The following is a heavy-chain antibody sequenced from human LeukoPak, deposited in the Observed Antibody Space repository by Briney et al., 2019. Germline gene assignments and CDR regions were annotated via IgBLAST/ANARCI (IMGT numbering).Heavy chain of an antibody. CDR3: AKERDTAMVTIDY. J-gene: IGHJ4*02. V-gene: IGHV3-30*02. CDR1: GFTFSSYG. Sequence: GGSLRLSCAASGFTFSSYGMHWVRQAPGKGLEWVAFIRYEGSNKYYADSVKGRFTISRDNSKNTLYLQMNSLRAEDTAVYYCAKERDTAMVTIDYWGQGTLVTVSS. D-gene: IGHD5-18*01. CDR2: IRYEGSNK.